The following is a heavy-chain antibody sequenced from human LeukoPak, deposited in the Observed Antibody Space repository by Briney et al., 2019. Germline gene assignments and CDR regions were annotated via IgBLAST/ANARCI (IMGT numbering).Heavy chain of an antibody. V-gene: IGHV3-21*01. D-gene: IGHD2-2*01. CDR3: ARDPQYCSSTSCYGYFDY. Sequence: GGSLRLSCAASGFTFSSYSMNWVRQAPGKGLEWVSSISSSSSYIYYADSVQGRFTISRDNAKNSLYLQMNSLRAEDTAVYYCARDPQYCSSTSCYGYFDYWGQGTLVTVSS. CDR2: ISSSSSYI. CDR1: GFTFSSYS. J-gene: IGHJ4*02.